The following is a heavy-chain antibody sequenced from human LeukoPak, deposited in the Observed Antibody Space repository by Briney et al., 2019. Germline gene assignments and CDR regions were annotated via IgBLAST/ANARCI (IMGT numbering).Heavy chain of an antibody. CDR3: TRGMLRQPPDY. CDR2: IYSGGST. CDR1: EFSVGSNY. J-gene: IGHJ4*02. Sequence: PGGSLRLSCAASEFSVGSNYMTWVRQAPGKGLKWVSLIYSGGSTYYADSVKGRFTISRDNSKNTLYLQMNSLRVEDTAIYYCTRGMLRQPPDYWGQGMLVTVSS. V-gene: IGHV3-66*01. D-gene: IGHD3-10*02.